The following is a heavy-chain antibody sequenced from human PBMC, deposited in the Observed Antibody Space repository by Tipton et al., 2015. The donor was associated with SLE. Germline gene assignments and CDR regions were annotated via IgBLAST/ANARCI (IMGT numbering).Heavy chain of an antibody. CDR2: IYSGGST. J-gene: IGHJ3*02. CDR3: ARVSTGTTGRDAFDI. Sequence: GSLRLSCAASGFTVSSNYMSWVRQAPGKGLEWVSVIYSGGSTYYADSVKGRFTISRDNSKNTLYLQMNSLRAEDTAVYYCARVSTGTTGRDAFDIWGQGTMVTVSS. CDR1: GFTVSSNY. D-gene: IGHD1-1*01. V-gene: IGHV3-53*05.